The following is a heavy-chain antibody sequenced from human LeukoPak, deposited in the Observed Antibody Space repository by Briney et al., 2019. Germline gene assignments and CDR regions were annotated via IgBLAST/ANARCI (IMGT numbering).Heavy chain of an antibody. CDR3: ARRGFYDTSGYLFDH. D-gene: IGHD3-22*01. V-gene: IGHV3-48*03. Sequence: GGSLRLSCAASGFTFSSYEMNWVRQAPGKGLEWVSYISTSGSPIYYGNSVKGRFTISRDNARNSLYLQMNSLRAEDTALYYCARRGFYDTSGYLFDHWGQGTLVTVSS. CDR1: GFTFSSYE. J-gene: IGHJ4*02. CDR2: ISTSGSPI.